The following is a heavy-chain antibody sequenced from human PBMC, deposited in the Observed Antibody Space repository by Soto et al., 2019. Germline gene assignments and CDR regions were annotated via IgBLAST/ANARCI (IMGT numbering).Heavy chain of an antibody. J-gene: IGHJ6*02. D-gene: IGHD3-10*01. CDR1: GFTFSSYW. CDR3: AREVMVRGVHYYYYGMDV. CDR2: IKQDGSEK. Sequence: EVQLVESGGGLVQPGGSLRLSCAASGFTFSSYWMSWVRQAPGKGLEWVANIKQDGSEKYYVDSVKGRFTISRDNAKNSLYLQMNSLRAEDTAVYYCAREVMVRGVHYYYYGMDVWGQGTTVTVSS. V-gene: IGHV3-7*05.